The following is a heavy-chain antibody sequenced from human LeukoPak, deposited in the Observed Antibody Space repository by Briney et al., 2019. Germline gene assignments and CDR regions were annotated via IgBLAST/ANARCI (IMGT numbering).Heavy chain of an antibody. CDR1: GFTFSSYS. J-gene: IGHJ4*02. V-gene: IGHV3-21*01. CDR2: ISSSSGYI. CDR3: ARVSGLLYGDYWAGY. Sequence: GGSLRLSCAASGFTFSSYSMNWVRQAPGKGLEWVSSISSSSGYIYYADSVKGRFTISRDNAKNSLYLQMNSLRAEDTAVYYCARVSGLLYGDYWAGYWGQGTLVTVSS. D-gene: IGHD4-17*01.